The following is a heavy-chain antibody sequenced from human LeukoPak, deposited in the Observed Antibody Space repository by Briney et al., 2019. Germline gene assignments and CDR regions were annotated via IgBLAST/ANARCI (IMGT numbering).Heavy chain of an antibody. CDR1: GGSLRDHY. J-gene: IGHJ4*02. CDR2: INDSGST. D-gene: IGHD2-15*01. CDR3: ARPYCSHGSCYRNFDY. V-gene: IGHV4-34*01. Sequence: SETLSLTCSVSGGSLRDHYWSWIRQVPGKGLEWIGEINDSGSTNYNLSLGGRVTLSVDTSKNQFSLKMRSVTAADTSIYYCARPYCSHGSCYRNFDYWGQGTLVTVSS.